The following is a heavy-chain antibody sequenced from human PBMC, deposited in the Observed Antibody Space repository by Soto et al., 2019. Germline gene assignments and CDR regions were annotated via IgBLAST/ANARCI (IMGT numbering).Heavy chain of an antibody. J-gene: IGHJ4*02. CDR2: ISSSSSYI. CDR3: ARDLAAVAGQLDY. D-gene: IGHD6-19*01. V-gene: IGHV3-21*01. CDR1: GFTFSSYS. Sequence: GGSLRLSCAASGFTFSSYSMNWVRQAPGKGLEWVSSISSSSSYIYYVDSVKGRFTISRDNAKNSLYLQMNSLRAEDTAVYYCARDLAAVAGQLDYWGQGTLVTVSS.